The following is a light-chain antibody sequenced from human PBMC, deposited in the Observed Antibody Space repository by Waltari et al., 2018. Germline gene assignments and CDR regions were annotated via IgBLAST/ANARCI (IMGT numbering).Light chain of an antibody. V-gene: IGLV3-21*02. Sequence: SYVLTQPPSESVAPGQEATITCGGHNIERTRVHWYLQKPGQAPVLVVYDDSDRASGIPERFSGSKSGDTATLTISRVEAGDEADYSCQVWDGGRVVFGGGTKLTVL. CDR1: NIERTR. CDR3: QVWDGGRVV. J-gene: IGLJ3*02. CDR2: DDS.